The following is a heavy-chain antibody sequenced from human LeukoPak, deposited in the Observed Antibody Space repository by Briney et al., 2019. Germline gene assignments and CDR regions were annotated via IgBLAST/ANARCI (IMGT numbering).Heavy chain of an antibody. CDR1: GFTFSSYA. J-gene: IGHJ4*02. CDR2: ISYDGSNK. CDR3: AKGYCGGDCPFDY. V-gene: IGHV3-30-3*01. Sequence: GGSLRLSCAASGFTFSSYAMHWVRQAPGKGLEWVAVISYDGSNKYYADSVKGRFTIFRDNSKNTLYLQMNSLRAEDTAVYYCAKGYCGGDCPFDYWGQGTLVTVSS. D-gene: IGHD2-21*01.